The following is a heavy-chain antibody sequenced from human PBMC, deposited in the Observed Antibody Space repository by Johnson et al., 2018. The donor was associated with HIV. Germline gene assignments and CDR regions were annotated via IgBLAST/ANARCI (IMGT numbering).Heavy chain of an antibody. J-gene: IGHJ3*02. D-gene: IGHD6-19*01. V-gene: IGHV3-9*03. CDR1: GFTLDDYA. CDR3: AKLRKKQWLVGEAFDI. CDR2: ISWNSGRI. Sequence: VQLVESGGGVVRPGRSLRLSCAASGFTLDDYAMHWVRQAPGKGLEWVSGISWNSGRIGYADSVKGRFTVSRDNAKNSLYLQMNSLRAEDMAVYYCAKLRKKQWLVGEAFDIWGQGTMVTVSS.